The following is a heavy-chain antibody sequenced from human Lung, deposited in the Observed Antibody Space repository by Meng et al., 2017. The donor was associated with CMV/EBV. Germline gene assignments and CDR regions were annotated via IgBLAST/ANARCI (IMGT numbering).Heavy chain of an antibody. CDR3: ARRLAKYSSSWGIYYHYGMDF. CDR2: INSDGDST. Sequence: GGSXRLXCAASGFTFSSYWMNWVRQAPGKGLVWVSRINSDGDSTSYADSVKGRFTISRDNSKNTLYLQMNSLRAEDTAVYNCARRLAKYSSSWGIYYHYGMDFXGQGXTVTVSS. J-gene: IGHJ6*02. V-gene: IGHV3-74*01. CDR1: GFTFSSYW. D-gene: IGHD6-13*01.